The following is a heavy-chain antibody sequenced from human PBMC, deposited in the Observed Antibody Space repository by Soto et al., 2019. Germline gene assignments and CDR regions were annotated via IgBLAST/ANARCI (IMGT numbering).Heavy chain of an antibody. Sequence: EVQLVESGGGLVKPGGSLRLSCAASGFTFSSYSMNWVRQAPGKGLEWVSSISSSSTYIYYADSVKGRFTISRDNAKNSLFLQMNSLRAEDTAVYYCAIGLYYYDSSVYYFAWGQGTLVTVSS. CDR1: GFTFSSYS. V-gene: IGHV3-21*01. CDR3: AIGLYYYDSSVYYFA. D-gene: IGHD3-22*01. CDR2: ISSSSTYI. J-gene: IGHJ4*02.